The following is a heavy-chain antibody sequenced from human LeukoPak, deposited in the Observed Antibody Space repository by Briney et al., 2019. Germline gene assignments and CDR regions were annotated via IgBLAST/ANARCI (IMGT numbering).Heavy chain of an antibody. J-gene: IGHJ4*02. CDR3: ARTYGDYFDY. CDR1: GFTFDDYA. D-gene: IGHD4-17*01. CDR2: ISWNSGSI. V-gene: IGHV3-9*01. Sequence: GGSLRLSCAASGFTFDDYAMHWVRQAPGKGLEWVSGISWNSGSIGYADSVKGRFTISRDNAKNSLYLQMNSLRAEDTAVYYCARTYGDYFDYWGQGTLVTVSS.